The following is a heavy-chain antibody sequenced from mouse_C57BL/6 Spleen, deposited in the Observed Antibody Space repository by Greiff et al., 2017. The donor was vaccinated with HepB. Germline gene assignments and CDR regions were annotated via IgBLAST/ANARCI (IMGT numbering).Heavy chain of an antibody. CDR3: ARDLFDY. J-gene: IGHJ2*01. CDR1: GFTFSSYA. V-gene: IGHV5-4*01. CDR2: ISDGGSYT. Sequence: EVHLVESGGGLVKPGGSLKLSCAASGFTFSSYAMSWVRQTPEKRLEWVATISDGGSYTYYPDNVKGRFTISRDNAKNNLYLHMSHLKSEDTAMYYCARDLFDYWGQGTTLTVSS.